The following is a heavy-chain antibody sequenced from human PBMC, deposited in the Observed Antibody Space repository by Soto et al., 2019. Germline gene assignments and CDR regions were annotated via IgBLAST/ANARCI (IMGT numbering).Heavy chain of an antibody. CDR2: ISYDGSNK. CDR3: ARSYDSGDYYYFDY. V-gene: IGHV3-30-3*01. Sequence: GGSLRLSCAASGFTFSSYAGHWVRQAPGKGLEWVAVISYDGSNKYYADSVKGRFTISRDNSKNTLYLQMDSLRPEDTAVYYCARSYDSGDYYYFDYWGQGTLVTVSS. J-gene: IGHJ4*02. D-gene: IGHD3-22*01. CDR1: GFTFSSYA.